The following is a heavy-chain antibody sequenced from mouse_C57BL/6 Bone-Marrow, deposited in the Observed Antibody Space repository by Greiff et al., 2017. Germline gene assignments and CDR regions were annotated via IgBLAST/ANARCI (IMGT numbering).Heavy chain of an antibody. CDR1: GYAFTNYL. J-gene: IGHJ2*01. V-gene: IGHV1-54*01. CDR2: INPGSGGT. D-gene: IGHD4-1*01. CDR3: ARRQTGTSSDY. Sequence: VQLQQSGAELVRPGTSVKVSCKASGYAFTNYLIEWVKQRPGQGLEWIGVINPGSGGTNYNEKFKGKATLTAYKSSSTAYMQLSSLTSEDSAVYFCARRQTGTSSDYWGQGTTLTVSS.